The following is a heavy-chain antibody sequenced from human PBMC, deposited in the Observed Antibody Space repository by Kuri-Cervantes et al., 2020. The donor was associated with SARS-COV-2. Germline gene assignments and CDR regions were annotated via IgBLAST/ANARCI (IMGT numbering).Heavy chain of an antibody. CDR2: IHYSGTT. J-gene: IGHJ4*02. CDR1: GGSISSYY. Sequence: SETLSLTCTVSGGSISSYYWSWIRQPPGKGLEWMGHIHYSGTTTYSPSLKSRLTISVDTPKNQFSLKVTSVTAADTAVYYCARGSYDSSGYYFEDYWGQGTLVTVSS. CDR3: ARGSYDSSGYYFEDY. D-gene: IGHD3-22*01. V-gene: IGHV4-59*01.